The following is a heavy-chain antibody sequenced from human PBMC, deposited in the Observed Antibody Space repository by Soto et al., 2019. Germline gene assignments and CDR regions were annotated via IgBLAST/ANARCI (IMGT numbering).Heavy chain of an antibody. D-gene: IGHD3-10*01. J-gene: IGHJ5*02. V-gene: IGHV1-69*08. CDR2: IIPILGIA. CDR1: GGTFSSYT. CDR3: ARDRGYYGSGSYGPNWFDP. Sequence: QVQLVQSGAEVKKPGSSVKVSCKASGGTFSSYTISWVRQAPGQGLEWMGRIIPILGIANYAQKLQGRVTITADKSTSTAYMELSSLRSEDTAVYYCARDRGYYGSGSYGPNWFDPWGQGTLVTVSS.